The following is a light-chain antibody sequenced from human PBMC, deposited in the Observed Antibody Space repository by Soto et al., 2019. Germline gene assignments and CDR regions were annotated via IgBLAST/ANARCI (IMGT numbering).Light chain of an antibody. CDR3: SSYASSNTQV. CDR1: SSDIGGYNY. V-gene: IGLV2-14*03. J-gene: IGLJ2*01. CDR2: DVS. Sequence: QPVLTQPASVSGSPGQSITVSCIGTSSDIGGYNYVSWYQQHPGKAPKLMIHDVSNRPSGVSDRFSGSKSGNTASLTISGLEADDEAYYYCSSYASSNTQVFGGGTKVTVL.